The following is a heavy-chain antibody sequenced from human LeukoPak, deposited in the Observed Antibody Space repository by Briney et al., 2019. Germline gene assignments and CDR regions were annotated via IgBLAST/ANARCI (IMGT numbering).Heavy chain of an antibody. V-gene: IGHV1-2*02. D-gene: IGHD3-9*01. CDR3: ARRRDFGIFIVKGDAFDI. CDR1: GYTFTGYY. CDR2: INPNSGGT. Sequence: GALVKVSCKASGYTFTGYYMHWVRQAPGQGLEWMGWINPNSGGTNYAWKFQGRVTMTGDTSISTAYMELTRLRSDDTAVYYCARRRDFGIFIVKGDAFDIWGHGTMVTVSS. J-gene: IGHJ3*02.